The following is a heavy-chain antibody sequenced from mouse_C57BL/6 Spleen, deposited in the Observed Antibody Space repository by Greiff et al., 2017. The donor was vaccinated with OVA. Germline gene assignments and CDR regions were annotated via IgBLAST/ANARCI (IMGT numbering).Heavy chain of an antibody. D-gene: IGHD2-3*01. J-gene: IGHJ3*01. CDR3: AREEDDGYPLFAY. V-gene: IGHV1-64*01. Sequence: QVQLQQPGAELVKPGASVKLSCKASGYTFTSYWMHWVKQRPGQGLEWIGMIHPNSGSTNYNEKFKSKATLTVDKSSSTAYMQLSSLTSEDSAVYDCAREEDDGYPLFAYWGQGTLVTVSA. CDR1: GYTFTSYW. CDR2: IHPNSGST.